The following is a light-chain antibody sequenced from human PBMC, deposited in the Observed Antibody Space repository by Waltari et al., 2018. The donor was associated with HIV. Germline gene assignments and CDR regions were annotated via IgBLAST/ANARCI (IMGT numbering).Light chain of an antibody. CDR1: QSLSKY. V-gene: IGKV3-11*01. J-gene: IGKJ1*01. Sequence: EIVLTPSPATLSLSPGERATLSCRASQSLSKYFLAWYQQKPGQAPRLLIYDTFNRATGIPARFSGSGSGTDFTLTISSLEPEDAAVYYCQQRDDWSWTFGQGTKVEIK. CDR2: DTF. CDR3: QQRDDWSWT.